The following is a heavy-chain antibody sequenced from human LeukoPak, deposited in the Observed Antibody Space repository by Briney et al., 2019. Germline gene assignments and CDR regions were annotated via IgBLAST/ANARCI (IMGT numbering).Heavy chain of an antibody. Sequence: PGGSLRLSCAASGFTFSSYAMHWVRQAPGKGLEWVAVISYDGSNKYYADSVKGRFTISRDNSKNTLYLQMNSLRAEDTAVYYCAREGYSSSSLDYWGQGTLVTVSS. V-gene: IGHV3-30-3*01. CDR2: ISYDGSNK. D-gene: IGHD6-6*01. J-gene: IGHJ4*02. CDR1: GFTFSSYA. CDR3: AREGYSSSSLDY.